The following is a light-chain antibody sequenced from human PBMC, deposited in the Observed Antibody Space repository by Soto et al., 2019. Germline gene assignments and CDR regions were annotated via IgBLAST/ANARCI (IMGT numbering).Light chain of an antibody. CDR3: CSYAGSYTYV. J-gene: IGLJ1*01. V-gene: IGLV2-11*01. Sequence: QSALTQPRSVSGSPGQSVTISCTGTSSDVGAYNYVSWYQQHPGKAPKVMIYDVSKRPPGVPDRFSGSKSANTASLTISGLQSEDEADYYCCSYAGSYTYVFGTGTKVTVL. CDR1: SSDVGAYNY. CDR2: DVS.